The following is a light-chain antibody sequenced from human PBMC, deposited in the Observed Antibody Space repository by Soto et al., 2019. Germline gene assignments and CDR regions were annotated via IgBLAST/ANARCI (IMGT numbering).Light chain of an antibody. Sequence: EIVLTQSPATLSXSPGERATLSXRXXQSVXXYLAWYQQKPGQAPRLLIYDASNRATGIPARFSGSGSGTDFTLTISSLEPEDFAVYYCQQRSNWPPEVTFGQGTRLEIK. V-gene: IGKV3-11*01. CDR3: QQRSNWPPEVT. CDR1: QSVXXY. CDR2: DAS. J-gene: IGKJ5*01.